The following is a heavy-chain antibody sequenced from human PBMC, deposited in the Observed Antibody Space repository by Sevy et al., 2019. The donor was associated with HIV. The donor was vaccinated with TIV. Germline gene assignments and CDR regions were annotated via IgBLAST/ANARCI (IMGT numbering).Heavy chain of an antibody. Sequence: GGSLRLSCAASGFTFSSYWMSWVRQAPGKGLEWVANIKQDGSEKYYVYSVKGRFTISRDNAKNSLYLQMNSLRAEDTAVYYCARDRVSGSYSLFDYWGQGTLVTVSS. J-gene: IGHJ4*02. CDR2: IKQDGSEK. D-gene: IGHD1-26*01. CDR1: GFTFSSYW. CDR3: ARDRVSGSYSLFDY. V-gene: IGHV3-7*01.